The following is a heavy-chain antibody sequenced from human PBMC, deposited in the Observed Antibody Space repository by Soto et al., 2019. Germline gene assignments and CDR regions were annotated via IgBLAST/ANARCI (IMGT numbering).Heavy chain of an antibody. J-gene: IGHJ4*02. CDR3: ARDRALELGDY. V-gene: IGHV4-39*07. Sequence: SETLSLTCTVSSGSISSTIYSWDWIRQPPGKGLEWIGSIFYSGSTYYNPSLKSRVTISIDRSKNQFSLKLSSVTAADTAVYYCARDRALELGDYWGQGTLVTVSS. CDR1: SGSISSTIYS. CDR2: IFYSGST. D-gene: IGHD1-26*01.